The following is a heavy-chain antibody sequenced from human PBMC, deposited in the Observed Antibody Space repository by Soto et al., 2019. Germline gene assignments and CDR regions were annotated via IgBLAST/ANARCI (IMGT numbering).Heavy chain of an antibody. CDR3: ARDKRSNYELDY. V-gene: IGHV3-30-3*01. D-gene: IGHD4-4*01. Sequence: GGSLRLSCAASGFTFSSYAMHWVRQAPGKGLEWVAVISYDGSNKYYADSVKGRFTISRDNSKNTLYLQMNSLRAEDTAVYYCARDKRSNYELDYWGQGTLVTVSS. CDR1: GFTFSSYA. J-gene: IGHJ4*02. CDR2: ISYDGSNK.